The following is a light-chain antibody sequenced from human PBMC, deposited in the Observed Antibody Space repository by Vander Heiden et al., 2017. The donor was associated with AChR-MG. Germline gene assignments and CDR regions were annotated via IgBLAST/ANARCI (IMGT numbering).Light chain of an antibody. J-gene: IGLJ2*01. Sequence: QSALTQPASASGSPGQSITLSCTGTSSNVGTYGLVCWYQHHSGKAPKIMIYEVSKRPSGVANRFSASKSGNTASLTISGLQAEDEADYYCCAYADSGTVLFGGGTKLTVL. CDR2: EVS. V-gene: IGLV2-23*02. CDR3: CAYADSGTVL. CDR1: SSNVGTYGL.